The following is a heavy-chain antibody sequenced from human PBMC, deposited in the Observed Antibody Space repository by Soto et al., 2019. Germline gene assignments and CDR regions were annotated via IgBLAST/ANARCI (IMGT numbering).Heavy chain of an antibody. CDR1: GYTFTSYG. CDR2: ISAYNGNT. D-gene: IGHD2-15*01. Sequence: GASVKVSCKASGYTFTSYGISWVRQAPGQGLEWMGWISAYNGNTNYAQKLQGRVTMTTDTSTSTAYMELRSLRSDDTAVYYCARSYCSGGSCTNWFDPWGQGTLVTVSS. CDR3: ARSYCSGGSCTNWFDP. J-gene: IGHJ5*02. V-gene: IGHV1-18*01.